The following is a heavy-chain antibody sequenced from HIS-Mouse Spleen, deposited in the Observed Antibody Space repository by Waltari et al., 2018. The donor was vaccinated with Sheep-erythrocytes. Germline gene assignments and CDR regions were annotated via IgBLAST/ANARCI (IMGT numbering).Heavy chain of an antibody. CDR2: ISYDGSNK. CDR3: ARGAFDI. V-gene: IGHV3-30-3*01. J-gene: IGHJ3*02. CDR1: GFNFSSYS. Sequence: QVQLVESGGGVVQPGRSLRLCWAASGFNFSSYSMHWVRQAPGKGLEWVAVISYDGSNKYYADSVKGRFTISRDNSKNTLYLQMNSLRAEDTAVYYCARGAFDIWGQGTMVTVSS.